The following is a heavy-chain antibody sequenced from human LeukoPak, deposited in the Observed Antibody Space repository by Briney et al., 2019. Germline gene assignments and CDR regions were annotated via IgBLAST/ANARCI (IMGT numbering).Heavy chain of an antibody. Sequence: SVKDSCKASGGTFSSYTISWVRQAPGQGLEWMGRIIPILGIANYAQKFQGRVTITADKSTSTAYMELSSLRSEDTAVYYCARGYGSGSYFFDYWGQGTLVTVSS. J-gene: IGHJ4*02. V-gene: IGHV1-69*02. CDR3: ARGYGSGSYFFDY. D-gene: IGHD3-10*01. CDR2: IIPILGIA. CDR1: GGTFSSYT.